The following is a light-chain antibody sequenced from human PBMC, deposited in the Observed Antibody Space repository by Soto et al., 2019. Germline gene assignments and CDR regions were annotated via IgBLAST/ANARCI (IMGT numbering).Light chain of an antibody. CDR2: SAS. Sequence: DIQMTQSPSSLSASVGDRVTITCRASQGIRDALGWYQQKPGKVPKRLIYSASSLQNGVTSRFSGSGSEKVFTLTISSLQPEDFATYFCLQHSDYPFTFGQGTRLEI. CDR1: QGIRDA. CDR3: LQHSDYPFT. V-gene: IGKV1-17*01. J-gene: IGKJ2*01.